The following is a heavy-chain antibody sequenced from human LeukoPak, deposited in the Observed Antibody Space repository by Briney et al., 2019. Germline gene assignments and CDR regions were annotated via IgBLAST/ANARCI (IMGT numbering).Heavy chain of an antibody. CDR1: GFTFSSYW. D-gene: IGHD6-19*01. CDR3: VTSQRTSGRYGNAFDI. CDR2: IKQDGSEK. J-gene: IGHJ3*02. Sequence: GGSLRLSCAASGFTFSSYWMSWVRQAPGKGLEWVANIKQDGSEKYYVDSVKGRFTISRDNAKNSLYLQMNSLRAEDTAVYYCVTSQRTSGRYGNAFDIWGQGTMVTVSS. V-gene: IGHV3-7*01.